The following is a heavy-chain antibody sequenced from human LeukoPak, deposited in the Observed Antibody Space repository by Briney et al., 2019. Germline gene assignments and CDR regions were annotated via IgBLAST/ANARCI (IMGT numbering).Heavy chain of an antibody. CDR1: GYTFTSYA. CDR2: INTNTGNP. D-gene: IGHD5-18*01. CDR3: ARGHERGYSYGLVY. J-gene: IGHJ4*02. Sequence: ASVKVSCKASGYTFTSYAKNWVRQAPGQGLEWMGWINTNTGNPTYAQGFTGRFVFSLDTSVSTAYLQISSLKAEDTAVYYCARGHERGYSYGLVYWGQGTLVTVSS. V-gene: IGHV7-4-1*02.